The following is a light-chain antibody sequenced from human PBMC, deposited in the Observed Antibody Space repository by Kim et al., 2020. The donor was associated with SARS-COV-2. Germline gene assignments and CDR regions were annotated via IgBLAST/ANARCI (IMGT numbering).Light chain of an antibody. V-gene: IGKV1-39*01. J-gene: IGKJ1*01. CDR2: DAS. Sequence: DIQMTQSPSSLSASVGDRVIISCRSSQSIDRSLNWYQQRPGKAPQLLIYDASTLHTGVPSRFSGSGSGTDFTLTIRSLQPEECATYCCQQGCGYPWTFGQGTKVDIK. CDR3: QQGCGYPWT. CDR1: QSIDRS.